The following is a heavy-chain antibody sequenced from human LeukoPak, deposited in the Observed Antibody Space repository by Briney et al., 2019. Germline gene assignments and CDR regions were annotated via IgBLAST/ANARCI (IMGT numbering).Heavy chain of an antibody. D-gene: IGHD5/OR15-5a*01. CDR3: ARKGPLRDNIPFMDD. CDR1: GGSFSGYY. J-gene: IGHJ6*03. CDR2: INHSGST. Sequence: PSETLSLTCAVYGGSFSGYYWSWIRQPPGKGLEWIGEINHSGSTNYNPSLKSRVTISVDRSRNQFSLKLSSVTAADTAVYFCARKGPLRDNIPFMDDWGEGTTVTVSS. V-gene: IGHV4-34*01.